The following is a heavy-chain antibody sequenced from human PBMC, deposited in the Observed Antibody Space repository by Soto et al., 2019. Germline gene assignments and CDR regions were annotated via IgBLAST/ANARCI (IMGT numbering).Heavy chain of an antibody. CDR2: IYYSGSVI. CDR1: GGSISSGNYY. Sequence: PSETLSLTCTVSGGSISSGNYYWSWIRQPPGKGLEWIGYIYYSGSVINYNPSLKSRVIISIDTSKNQFSLKLSSVTAADTAVYYCAREVEQQHFDYWGQGTLVTVSS. CDR3: AREVEQQHFDY. D-gene: IGHD1-1*01. V-gene: IGHV4-61*01. J-gene: IGHJ4*02.